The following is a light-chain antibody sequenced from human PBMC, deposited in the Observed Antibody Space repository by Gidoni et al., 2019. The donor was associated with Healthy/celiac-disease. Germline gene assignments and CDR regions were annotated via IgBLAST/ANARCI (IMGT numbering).Light chain of an antibody. V-gene: IGKV3-11*01. Sequence: EIVSTQSPATLSLSPGERATLSCRASQSVSSYLAWYQQKPGQAPRLLIYDASTRATGVPARFSGSGSGTDFTLTISSLEPEDFAVYYCQQRSNWPPWTFGQGTKVEIK. CDR1: QSVSSY. CDR3: QQRSNWPPWT. J-gene: IGKJ1*01. CDR2: DAS.